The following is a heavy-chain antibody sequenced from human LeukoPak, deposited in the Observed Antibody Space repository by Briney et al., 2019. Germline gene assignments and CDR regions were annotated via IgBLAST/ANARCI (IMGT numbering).Heavy chain of an antibody. J-gene: IGHJ4*02. CDR1: GYTFTSYA. D-gene: IGHD3-9*01. V-gene: IGHV1-3*01. Sequence: GASVKVSCKASGYTFTSYAMRWVRQAPGQRLEWMGWINAGNGNTKYSQKFQGRVTITRDTSASTAYMELSSLRSEDTAVYYCARIRLDYDILTGYYGGYFDYWGQGTLVTVSS. CDR2: INAGNGNT. CDR3: ARIRLDYDILTGYYGGYFDY.